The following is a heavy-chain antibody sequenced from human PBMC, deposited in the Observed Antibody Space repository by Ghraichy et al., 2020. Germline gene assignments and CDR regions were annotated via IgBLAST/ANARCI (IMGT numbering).Heavy chain of an antibody. Sequence: SQTLSLTCTVSGGSISSSSYYWGWIRQPPGKGLEWIGSIYYSGSTYYNPSLKSRVTISVDTSKNQFSLKLSSVTAADTAVYYCARVGYSSSWYQSEYNWFDPWGQGTLVTISS. J-gene: IGHJ5*02. CDR2: IYYSGST. D-gene: IGHD6-13*01. CDR1: GGSISSSSYY. V-gene: IGHV4-39*07. CDR3: ARVGYSSSWYQSEYNWFDP.